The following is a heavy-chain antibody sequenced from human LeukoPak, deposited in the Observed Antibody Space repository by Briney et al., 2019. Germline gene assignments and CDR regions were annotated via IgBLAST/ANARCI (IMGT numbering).Heavy chain of an antibody. CDR1: GGSISSGGYY. D-gene: IGHD4-17*01. Sequence: SETLSLTCTVSGGSISSGGYYWSWIRQHPGKGLEWIGYIYYSGSTYYNPSLKSRVTISVDTSKNQFSLKLSSVTAADTAVDYCARDHNTVTTEGGGAFDIWGQGTMVTVSS. CDR3: ARDHNTVTTEGGGAFDI. V-gene: IGHV4-31*03. J-gene: IGHJ3*02. CDR2: IYYSGST.